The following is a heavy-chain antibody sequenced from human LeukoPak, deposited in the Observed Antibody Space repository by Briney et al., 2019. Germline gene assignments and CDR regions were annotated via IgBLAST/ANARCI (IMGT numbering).Heavy chain of an antibody. CDR3: AKNSEQRLDTHFDY. Sequence: GGSLRLSCVASGFTFSSYAMSWVRQSPGKGLEWVSGFSGSGGSTYYADSVKGRFTISRDISKNTLYLQMNSLRAEDTAVYYCAKNSEQRLDTHFDYWGQGTLVTVSS. J-gene: IGHJ4*02. D-gene: IGHD6-25*01. V-gene: IGHV3-23*01. CDR1: GFTFSSYA. CDR2: FSGSGGST.